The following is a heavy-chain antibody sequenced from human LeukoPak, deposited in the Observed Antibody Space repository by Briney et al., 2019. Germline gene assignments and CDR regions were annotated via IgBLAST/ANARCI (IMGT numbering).Heavy chain of an antibody. CDR3: TRDFAATDYYDSSGYYWPLLGYGDAFVI. V-gene: IGHV3-49*03. J-gene: IGHJ3*02. D-gene: IGHD3-22*01. CDR1: GFTFGDYA. CDR2: IRSKAYGGTT. Sequence: GRSLRLSCTASGFTFGDYAMSWFRQAPGKGLEWVGFIRSKAYGGTTEYAASVKGRFTISRDDSKSIAYLQMNSLKTEDTAVYYCTRDFAATDYYDSSGYYWPLLGYGDAFVIWGQGTMVTVSS.